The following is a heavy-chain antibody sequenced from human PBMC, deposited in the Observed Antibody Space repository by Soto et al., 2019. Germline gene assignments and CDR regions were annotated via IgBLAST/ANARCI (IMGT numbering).Heavy chain of an antibody. CDR1: GGSISSGGYY. J-gene: IGHJ5*02. Sequence: QLQLQESGSGLVKPSQTLSLTCAVSGGSISSGGYYWSWIRQPPGKGLEWMGYIYHSGSTYYNPSLKSQVTISVDRSKNQFSLKLSSVTAADTAVYYCARACWNDASVIVGWFDPWGQGTLVTVSS. CDR3: ARACWNDASVIVGWFDP. V-gene: IGHV4-30-2*01. D-gene: IGHD1-1*01. CDR2: IYHSGST.